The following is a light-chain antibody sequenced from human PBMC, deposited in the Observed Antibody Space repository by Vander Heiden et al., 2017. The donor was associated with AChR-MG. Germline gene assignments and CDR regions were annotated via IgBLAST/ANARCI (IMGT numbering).Light chain of an antibody. Sequence: SYELTQPPSVSVSPGQTASITCSGQKLGDKYACWYQQKPGLSPVLVIYQDSKRPSGIPERFSGSNSGNTATLTISGTQAMDEADYYCQAWDSSTAWVFGGGTKLTVL. V-gene: IGLV3-1*01. CDR3: QAWDSSTAWV. J-gene: IGLJ3*02. CDR2: QDS. CDR1: KLGDKY.